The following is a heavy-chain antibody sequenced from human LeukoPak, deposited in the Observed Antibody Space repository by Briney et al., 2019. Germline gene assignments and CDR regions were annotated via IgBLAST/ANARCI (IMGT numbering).Heavy chain of an antibody. D-gene: IGHD5-18*01. V-gene: IGHV3-30-3*01. CDR2: ISYDGSNK. J-gene: IGHJ4*02. Sequence: GGSLRLSCAASGFTFSSYAMHWVRQAPGKGLEWVAVISYDGSNKYYADSVKGRFTISRDNSKNTLYLQMNSLRAEDTAVYYCAKGDTAMVTGITFDYWGQGTLVTVSS. CDR1: GFTFSSYA. CDR3: AKGDTAMVTGITFDY.